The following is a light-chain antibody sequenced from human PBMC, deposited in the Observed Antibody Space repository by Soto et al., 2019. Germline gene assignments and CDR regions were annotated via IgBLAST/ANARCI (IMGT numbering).Light chain of an antibody. V-gene: IGLV2-14*03. CDR2: DVS. CDR3: SSYTTSNTRQIV. Sequence: QSALTQPASVSGSPGQSITISCTGTSSDVGGYNYVSWYQHHPGKAPKLLIYDVSNRPSGISNRFSGSKSDHTASLTISGLQPEDEAHYYCSSYTTSNTRQIVFGTGTKLTLL. J-gene: IGLJ1*01. CDR1: SSDVGGYNY.